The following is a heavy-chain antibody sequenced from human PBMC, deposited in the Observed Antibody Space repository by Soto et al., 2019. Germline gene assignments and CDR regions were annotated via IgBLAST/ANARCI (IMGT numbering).Heavy chain of an antibody. J-gene: IGHJ4*02. D-gene: IGHD2-15*01. CDR1: GFTFSSYW. V-gene: IGHV3-7*03. CDR2: MNRDGSEK. CDR3: GRDGGRRFDY. Sequence: EVQLVESGGGLVQPGGSLRLSCAASGFTFSSYWMTWARQAPGKGLEWVASMNRDGSEKRYVDSVEGRFTISRDNAKNPLFPQMDSLSPDDPAVYFCGRDGGRRFDYWGQGSLVTVSS.